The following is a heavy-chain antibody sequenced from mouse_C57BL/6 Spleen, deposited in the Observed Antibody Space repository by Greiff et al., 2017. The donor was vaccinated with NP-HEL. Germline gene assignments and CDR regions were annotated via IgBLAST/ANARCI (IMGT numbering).Heavy chain of an antibody. CDR2: IYPRDGST. CDR3: ARDYDHDGAWFAY. Sequence: ESGPELVKPGASVKLSCKASGYTFTSYDINWVKQRPGQGLEWIGWIYPRDGSTKYNEKFKGKATLTVDTSSSTAYMELHSLTSEDSAVYFCARDYDHDGAWFAYWGQGTLVTVSA. D-gene: IGHD2-4*01. V-gene: IGHV1-85*01. J-gene: IGHJ3*01. CDR1: GYTFTSYD.